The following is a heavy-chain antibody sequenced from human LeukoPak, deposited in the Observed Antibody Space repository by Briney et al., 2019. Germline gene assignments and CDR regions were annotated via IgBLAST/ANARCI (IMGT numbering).Heavy chain of an antibody. V-gene: IGHV1-18*01. CDR3: ARGFWFGDSKWFVP. Sequence: VASVKVSCKASGYTFTSYGISWVRQAPGQGLDWMGWISAYNGNTNYAQKLQGRVTMTTDTSTSTAYMEPRSLRSDDTAVYYCARGFWFGDSKWFVPWGQGTLVTVSS. D-gene: IGHD3-10*01. J-gene: IGHJ5*02. CDR2: ISAYNGNT. CDR1: GYTFTSYG.